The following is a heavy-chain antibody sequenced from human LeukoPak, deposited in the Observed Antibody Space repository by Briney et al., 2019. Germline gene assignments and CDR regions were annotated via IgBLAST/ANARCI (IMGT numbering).Heavy chain of an antibody. Sequence: SEPLSLTCTVSGVSISSYYWSWIRQPPGKALEWIGYIYYSGRTNYNPSLKSRVTISVHPSKNQFSLTLRSVTAAHTAVYYCATGGYDLVFFDYWGQGTLVTVSS. CDR2: IYYSGRT. D-gene: IGHD5-12*01. CDR1: GVSISSYY. V-gene: IGHV4-59*08. CDR3: ATGGYDLVFFDY. J-gene: IGHJ4*02.